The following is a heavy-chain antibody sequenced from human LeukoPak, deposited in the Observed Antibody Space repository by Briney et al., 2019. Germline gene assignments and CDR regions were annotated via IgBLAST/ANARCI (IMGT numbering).Heavy chain of an antibody. CDR3: ARDGALGPAGYCSSTSCRSGGIDY. D-gene: IGHD2-2*01. J-gene: IGHJ4*02. CDR1: GYTFTSYG. CDR2: ISAYNGNT. V-gene: IGHV1-18*04. Sequence: ASVKVSCKASGYTFTSYGVSWVRQAPGQGLEWMGWISAYNGNTSYAQKLQGRVTMTTDTSTSTAYMELRSLRSDDTAVYYCARDGALGPAGYCSSTSCRSGGIDYWGQGTPVTVSS.